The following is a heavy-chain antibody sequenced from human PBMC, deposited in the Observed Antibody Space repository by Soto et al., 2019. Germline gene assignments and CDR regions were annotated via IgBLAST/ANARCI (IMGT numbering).Heavy chain of an antibody. D-gene: IGHD1-26*01. CDR3: AREGGGSYSTGYYYYYGMDV. CDR2: INAGNGNT. J-gene: IGHJ6*02. CDR1: GYTFTSYA. Sequence: ASVKVSCKASGYTFTSYAMHWVRQAPGQRLEWMGWINAGNGNTKYSQKFQGRVTITRDTSASTAYMELSSLRSEDTAVYYCAREGGGSYSTGYYYYYGMDVWGQGTTVTVS. V-gene: IGHV1-3*01.